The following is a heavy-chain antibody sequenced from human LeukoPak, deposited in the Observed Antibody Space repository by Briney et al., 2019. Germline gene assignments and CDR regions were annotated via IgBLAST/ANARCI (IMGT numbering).Heavy chain of an antibody. CDR2: ISAYNGNT. D-gene: IGHD3-3*01. CDR1: GYTFTSYG. CDR3: ARVVTIFGVVITPFDY. V-gene: IGHV1-18*01. Sequence: ASVKVSCKASGYTFTSYGISWVRQAPGQGLEWMGWISAYNGNTNYAQKLQGRVTMTTDTSTSTAYMELRSLRSDDTAVYYCARVVTIFGVVITPFDYWGQGTLVTVSS. J-gene: IGHJ4*02.